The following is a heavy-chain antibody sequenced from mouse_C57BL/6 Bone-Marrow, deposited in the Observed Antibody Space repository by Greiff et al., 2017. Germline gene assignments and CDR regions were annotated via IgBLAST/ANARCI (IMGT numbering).Heavy chain of an antibody. D-gene: IGHD2-4*01. CDR2: IDPETGGT. Sequence: VQRVESGAELVRPGASVTLSCKASGYTFTDYEMHWVKQTPVHGLEWIGAIDPETGGTAYNQKFKGKAILTADKSSSTAYMELRSLTSEDSAVYYCTRNGRSTMITTRWYFDVWGTGTTVTVSS. V-gene: IGHV1-15*01. J-gene: IGHJ1*03. CDR3: TRNGRSTMITTRWYFDV. CDR1: GYTFTDYE.